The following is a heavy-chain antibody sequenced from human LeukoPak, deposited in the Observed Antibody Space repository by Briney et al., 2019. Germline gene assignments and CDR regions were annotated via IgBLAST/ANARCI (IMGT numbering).Heavy chain of an antibody. Sequence: GGSLRLSYAASGFTFSSYAMSWVRQAPGKGLEWVSAISGSGGSTYYADSVKGRFTISRDNSKNTLYLQMNSLRAEDTAVYYCAKDALYCSSTSCYFDYWGQGTLVTVSS. V-gene: IGHV3-23*01. CDR2: ISGSGGST. CDR1: GFTFSSYA. D-gene: IGHD2-2*01. CDR3: AKDALYCSSTSCYFDY. J-gene: IGHJ4*02.